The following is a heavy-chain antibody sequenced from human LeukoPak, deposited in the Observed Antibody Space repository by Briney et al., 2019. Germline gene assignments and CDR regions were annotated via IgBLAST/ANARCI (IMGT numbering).Heavy chain of an antibody. CDR2: IIPIFGTA. CDR1: GGTFSSYA. V-gene: IGHV1-69*05. Sequence: SVKVSCKASGGTFSSYAISWVRQAPGQGLEWMGGIIPIFGTANYAQKFQGRVTITTDESTSTAYMELSSLRSEDTAVYYCARTNPHYDILTSPSYYFDYWGQGTLVTVSS. D-gene: IGHD3-9*01. J-gene: IGHJ4*02. CDR3: ARTNPHYDILTSPSYYFDY.